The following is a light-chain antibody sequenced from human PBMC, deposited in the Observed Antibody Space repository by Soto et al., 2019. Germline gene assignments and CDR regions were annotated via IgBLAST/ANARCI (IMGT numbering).Light chain of an antibody. CDR1: SSDIGGYNY. CDR2: AVT. J-gene: IGLJ1*01. Sequence: QSVLTQPASVSGSPGQSITISCTGTSSDIGGYNYVSWYQQHPGNAPKLLIYAVTSRPSGVSFRFSGSKSGNTASLTISGLQAEDEADYYCCSYTSSTTYVFGPGTKLTVL. CDR3: CSYTSSTTYV. V-gene: IGLV2-14*01.